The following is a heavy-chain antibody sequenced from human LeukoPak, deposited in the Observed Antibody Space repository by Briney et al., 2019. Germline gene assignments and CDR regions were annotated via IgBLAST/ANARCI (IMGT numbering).Heavy chain of an antibody. D-gene: IGHD7-27*01. V-gene: IGHV3-74*01. J-gene: IGHJ4*02. Sequence: SGGSLRLSCAASGFTFSVFWMHWVRQAPGTGPVWVSRINPDGSTTSYAESVKGRFTISRDNAKNTLYLQISSLRAEDTAVYYCARDMWGTFDYWGQGTLVTVSS. CDR2: INPDGSTT. CDR3: ARDMWGTFDY. CDR1: GFTFSVFW.